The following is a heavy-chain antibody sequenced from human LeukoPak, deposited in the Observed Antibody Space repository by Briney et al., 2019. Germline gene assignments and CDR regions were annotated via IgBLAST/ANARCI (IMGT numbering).Heavy chain of an antibody. CDR3: ARRGAGWYEDY. J-gene: IGHJ4*02. CDR2: ISPYNGNT. Sequence: ASVKVSCKASGYTFTSYSITWVRQALGQGLEWMGWISPYNGNTDYAQKFQGRVTMTTDMSKRTVYMELRSLKSDDTAVYYCARRGAGWYEDYWGQGTLVTVSS. D-gene: IGHD6-19*01. CDR1: GYTFTSYS. V-gene: IGHV1-18*01.